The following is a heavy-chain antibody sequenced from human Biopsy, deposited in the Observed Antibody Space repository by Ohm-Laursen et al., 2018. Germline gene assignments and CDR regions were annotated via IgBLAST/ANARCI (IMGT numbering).Heavy chain of an antibody. CDR1: GGSISRSSYN. CDR3: ARQGDLGRSFDY. J-gene: IGHJ4*02. D-gene: IGHD3-16*01. V-gene: IGHV4-39*01. Sequence: SDTLSLTCSVSGGSISRSSYNWGWIRLPPGNGLEWIGSMYFSGNTYYNPSLKSRVNITVDTSKNKFSLNLSSVTAADTAVYYCARQGDLGRSFDYWGQGTLVTVSS. CDR2: MYFSGNT.